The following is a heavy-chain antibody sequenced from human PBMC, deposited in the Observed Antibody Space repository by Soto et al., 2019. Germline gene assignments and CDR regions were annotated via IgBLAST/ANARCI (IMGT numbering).Heavy chain of an antibody. J-gene: IGHJ4*02. Sequence: SETLSLTCTVSGGSISSYYWSWIRQPPGKGLEWIGYIYYSGSTNYNPSLKSRVTISVDTSKNQFSLKLSSVTAADTAVYYCASAGYGDYRLDYWGQGTLVTVSS. CDR3: ASAGYGDYRLDY. V-gene: IGHV4-59*08. CDR1: GGSISSYY. CDR2: IYYSGST. D-gene: IGHD4-17*01.